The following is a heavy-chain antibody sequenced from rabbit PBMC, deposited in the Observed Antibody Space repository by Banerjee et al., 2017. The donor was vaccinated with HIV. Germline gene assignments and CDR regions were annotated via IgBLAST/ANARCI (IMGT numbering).Heavy chain of an antibody. CDR3: ARDETDDAGYNYRL. V-gene: IGHV1S40*01. D-gene: IGHD7-1*01. J-gene: IGHJ6*01. CDR1: GFSFSNKCV. CDR2: INTSSGNT. Sequence: QSLEESGGDLVKPGASLTLTCTASGFSFSNKCVMCWVRQAPGKGLEWIGCINTSSGNTVYASWAKGRFTISKTSSTTVTLQMTSLTAADTATYFCARDETDDAGYNYRLWGPGTLVTVS.